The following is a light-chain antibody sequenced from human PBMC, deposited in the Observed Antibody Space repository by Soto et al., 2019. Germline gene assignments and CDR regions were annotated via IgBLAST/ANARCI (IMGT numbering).Light chain of an antibody. CDR2: GAS. J-gene: IGKJ1*01. CDR1: QSVSSN. CDR3: QQYNNWPRT. V-gene: IGKV3-15*01. Sequence: IVMRQSAGTLAVSPGERATVSCVASQSVSSNLAWYQQKPGQAPRLLIYGASTRATGIPARFSGSGSGTEFTLTISSLQSEDFAVYYCQQYNNWPRTFGQGTKVDIK.